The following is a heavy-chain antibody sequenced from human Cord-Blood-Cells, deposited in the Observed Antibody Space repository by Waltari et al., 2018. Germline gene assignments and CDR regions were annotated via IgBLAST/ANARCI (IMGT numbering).Heavy chain of an antibody. V-gene: IGHV1-69*01. CDR2: LNPILRTA. Sequence: QVQLVQSGAEVKKPGSSVKVSCKASGGTFSSYAISWVRQAPGQGVEWMGELNPILRTANYAQKFQGRVTITADEATSTAYMELRRLRSEDTAVYYCAATYCGGDCYYYYYYMDVWGKGTTVTVSS. J-gene: IGHJ6*03. CDR1: GGTFSSYA. D-gene: IGHD2-21*01. CDR3: AATYCGGDCYYYYYYMDV.